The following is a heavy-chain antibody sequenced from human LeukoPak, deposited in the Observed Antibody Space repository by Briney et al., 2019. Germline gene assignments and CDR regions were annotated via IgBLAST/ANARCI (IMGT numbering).Heavy chain of an antibody. CDR2: ISAYNGNT. D-gene: IGHD4-17*01. CDR1: GYTFTSYG. CDR3: ARDPPSYGDYGGFYYMDV. J-gene: IGHJ6*03. V-gene: IGHV1-18*01. Sequence: GASVKVSCKASGYTFTSYGISWVRQAPGQGLEWMGWISAYNGNTNYAQKLQGRVTMTTDTSTSTAYMELRSLRSDDTAVYYCARDPPSYGDYGGFYYMDVWGKGTTVTVSS.